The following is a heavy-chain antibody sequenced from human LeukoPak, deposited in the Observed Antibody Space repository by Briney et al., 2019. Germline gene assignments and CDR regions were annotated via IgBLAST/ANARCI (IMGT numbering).Heavy chain of an antibody. CDR2: IYYSGST. J-gene: IGHJ4*02. D-gene: IGHD5-24*01. V-gene: IGHV4-59*01. Sequence: PSETLSLTCTVSGGSISSYYWSWIRQPPGKGLEWIGYIYYSGSTNYNPSLKSRVTISVDTSKNQFSLKLSSVTAADTAVNYCARAEMATITVDYWGQGTLVTVSS. CDR1: GGSISSYY. CDR3: ARAEMATITVDY.